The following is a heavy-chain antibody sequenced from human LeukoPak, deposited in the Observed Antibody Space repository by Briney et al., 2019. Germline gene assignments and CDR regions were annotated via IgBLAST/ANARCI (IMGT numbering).Heavy chain of an antibody. CDR2: FNREDDEP. J-gene: IGHJ4*02. D-gene: IGHD3-22*01. V-gene: IGHV1-24*01. CDR1: GYTLTDFS. CDR3: ATLDSYYDNSGRPLIPD. Sequence: GASVKVSCNISGYTLTDFSMHWVRQAPGKGLGWMGGFNREDDEPIYAPHFRGRVTVTEDTSTDTAYMELSSLRSEDTAVYYCATLDSYYDNSGRPLIPDWGQGTLVTVSS.